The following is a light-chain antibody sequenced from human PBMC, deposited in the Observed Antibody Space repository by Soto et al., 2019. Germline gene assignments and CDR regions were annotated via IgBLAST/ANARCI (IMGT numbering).Light chain of an antibody. CDR1: QSLVDSNGITY. J-gene: IGKJ1*01. V-gene: IGKV2-30*01. CDR2: QVS. CDR3: TSWT. Sequence: DVVMTQSPLSLPVTLGQPASISCRSSQSLVDSNGITYLNWFQQRPGQSPRRLIYQVSKRDSGVPDRFSGSGSGTDFTLKISRVEAEDVGVSHWTSWTFGQGTNVEIK.